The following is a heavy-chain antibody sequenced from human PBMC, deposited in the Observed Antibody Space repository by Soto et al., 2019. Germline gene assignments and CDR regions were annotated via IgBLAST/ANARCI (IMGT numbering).Heavy chain of an antibody. CDR2: ISSSSGST. V-gene: IGHV3-23*01. J-gene: IGHJ4*02. Sequence: EVQLLESGGGLVQPGGSLRLSCAASGFTFSNYAMNWVRQAPGKGLEWVSNISSSSGSTYYADSVKGRFTISRDNSKNFLYLQMNSLRGDDTAVYYCAKVGSERYSGQHSDYWGQGTLVTISS. CDR1: GFTFSNYA. CDR3: AKVGSERYSGQHSDY. D-gene: IGHD5-12*01.